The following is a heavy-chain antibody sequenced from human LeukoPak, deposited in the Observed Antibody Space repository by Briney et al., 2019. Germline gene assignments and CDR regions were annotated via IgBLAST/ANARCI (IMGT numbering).Heavy chain of an antibody. V-gene: IGHV4-31*03. D-gene: IGHD2-15*01. CDR1: GGSISSSFYY. Sequence: PSETLSLTCTVSGGSISSSFYYWGWIRQHPGKGLEWIGHIYYSGSTYYNPSLKSRVSISVDTSKNQFSLKLSSVTAADTAVYYCARGGSCSGGSCYPGSFDYWGQGTLVTVSS. CDR2: IYYSGST. CDR3: ARGGSCSGGSCYPGSFDY. J-gene: IGHJ4*02.